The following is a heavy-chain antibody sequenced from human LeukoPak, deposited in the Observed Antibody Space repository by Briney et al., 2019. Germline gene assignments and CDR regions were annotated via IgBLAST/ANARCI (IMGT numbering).Heavy chain of an antibody. CDR1: GDTFTSYY. D-gene: IGHD6-19*01. CDR3: ARAVAGRASCLGY. CDR2: INPSGGST. V-gene: IGHV1-46*01. J-gene: IGHJ4*02. Sequence: ASVKVSCKASGDTFTSYYMHWVRQAPGQGLEWIGIINPSGGSTSCAQKFQGRVTMTRDTSTSTVYMELSSLRSEDTAVYYCARAVAGRASCLGYWGQGTLVTVSS.